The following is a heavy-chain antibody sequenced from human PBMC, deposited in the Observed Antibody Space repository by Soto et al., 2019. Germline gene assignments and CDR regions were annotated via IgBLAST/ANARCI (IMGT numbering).Heavy chain of an antibody. V-gene: IGHV3-72*01. J-gene: IGHJ3*02. Sequence: EVQLVESGGDLVQPGGSLRLSCAASGFTFSDHYMDWVRQAPGKGLEWVGRIRNKANRYTTEYAASVKGRFTISRDDSKNSLYLQMNSLKTEDTAVYYCTRVRSSSWGLDDFEMWGQGTMVTVSS. D-gene: IGHD6-13*01. CDR2: IRNKANRYTT. CDR3: TRVRSSSWGLDDFEM. CDR1: GFTFSDHY.